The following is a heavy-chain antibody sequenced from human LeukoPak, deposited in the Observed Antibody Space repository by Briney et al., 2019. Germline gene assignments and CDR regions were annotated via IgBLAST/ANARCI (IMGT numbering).Heavy chain of an antibody. Sequence: LGGSLRLSCAASGFTFSSYAMSWVRQAPGKGLEWVSAISGSGGSTYYADSVKGRFTISRDNSKNTLYLQMNSLRAEDTAVYYCAKTNTYCSGGSCSTVPLGYWGQGTLVTVSS. J-gene: IGHJ4*02. V-gene: IGHV3-23*01. CDR3: AKTNTYCSGGSCSTVPLGY. CDR2: ISGSGGST. D-gene: IGHD2-15*01. CDR1: GFTFSSYA.